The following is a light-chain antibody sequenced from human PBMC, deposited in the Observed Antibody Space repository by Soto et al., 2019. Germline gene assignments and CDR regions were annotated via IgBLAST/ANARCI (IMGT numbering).Light chain of an antibody. V-gene: IGLV2-23*01. Sequence: QSALTQPASVSGSPGQSITISCTGTSSDVGSYHLVSWYQHHPGQAPKLMIYEGSKRPSGVSNRFSGSNSGNTASLTISGLQVYDEHDYYCCSYAGSSTWVFGGGTKLTAL. CDR2: EGS. J-gene: IGLJ3*02. CDR1: SSDVGSYHL. CDR3: CSYAGSSTWV.